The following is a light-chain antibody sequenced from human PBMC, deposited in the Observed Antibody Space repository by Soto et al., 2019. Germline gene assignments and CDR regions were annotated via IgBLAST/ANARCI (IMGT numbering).Light chain of an antibody. CDR1: RTITNW. Sequence: IQMTQSPSTLSASVGDRVTITCRASRTITNWLAWYQHKPGRAPNLLIYDASNVQSGIPSRFSGSGSAGTEFTLTISGLQPDDIATYYCQQYNTYPYTFGQGTKLEIK. V-gene: IGKV1-5*01. J-gene: IGKJ2*01. CDR3: QQYNTYPYT. CDR2: DAS.